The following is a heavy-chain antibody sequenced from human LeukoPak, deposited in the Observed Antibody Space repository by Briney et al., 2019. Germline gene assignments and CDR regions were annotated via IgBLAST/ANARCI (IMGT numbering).Heavy chain of an antibody. CDR1: GFTFSSYG. D-gene: IGHD3-10*01. Sequence: GGSLRLSCAATGFTFSSYGMHWVRQAPGKGLEWVAVISYDGSNKYYADSVKGRFTISRDNSKNTLYLQMNSLRVEDTAVYYCAKGYGSGWAMDVWGKGTTVTVSS. J-gene: IGHJ6*04. CDR2: ISYDGSNK. V-gene: IGHV3-30*18. CDR3: AKGYGSGWAMDV.